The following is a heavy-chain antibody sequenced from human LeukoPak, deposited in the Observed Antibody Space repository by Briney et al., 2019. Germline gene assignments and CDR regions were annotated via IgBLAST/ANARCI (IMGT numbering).Heavy chain of an antibody. D-gene: IGHD6-19*01. CDR2: INHSGST. V-gene: IGHV4-34*01. Sequence: SETLSLTCAVYGGSFSGYYWSWIRQPPGKGLEWIGEINHSGSTNYNPPLKSRVTISVDTSKNQFSLKLSSVTAADTAVYYCAGRPVEGWYGVIGWWFDPWGQGTLVTVSS. CDR1: GGSFSGYY. CDR3: AGRPVEGWYGVIGWWFDP. J-gene: IGHJ5*02.